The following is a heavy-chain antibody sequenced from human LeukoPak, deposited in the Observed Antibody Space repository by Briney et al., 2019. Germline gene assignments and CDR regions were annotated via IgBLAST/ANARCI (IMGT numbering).Heavy chain of an antibody. Sequence: GRSLRLSCAASGFTFDDYAMHWVRQAPGKGLEWVSGISWNSGSIGYADSVKGRFTISRDNAKNSLYLQMNSLRAEDTAVYYCARDGMTTVTTPDYWGQGTLVTVSS. V-gene: IGHV3-9*01. CDR3: ARDGMTTVTTPDY. J-gene: IGHJ4*02. CDR1: GFTFDDYA. CDR2: ISWNSGSI. D-gene: IGHD4-17*01.